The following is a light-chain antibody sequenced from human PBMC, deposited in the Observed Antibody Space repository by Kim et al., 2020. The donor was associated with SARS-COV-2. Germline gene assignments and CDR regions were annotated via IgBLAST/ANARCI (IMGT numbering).Light chain of an antibody. Sequence: DIQMTQSPSSLPASVGDRVTITCRTTQSISSHLNWYQQKPGRAPKLLIPAASTLQGGVPSRFSGSGSETDFTLTISSLQPEDFATYFCQQSYITPFTFGPGTKVDIK. CDR3: QQSYITPFT. CDR1: QSISSH. CDR2: AAS. J-gene: IGKJ3*01. V-gene: IGKV1-39*01.